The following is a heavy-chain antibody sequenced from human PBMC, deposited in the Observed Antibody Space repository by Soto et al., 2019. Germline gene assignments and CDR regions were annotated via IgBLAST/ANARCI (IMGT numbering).Heavy chain of an antibody. Sequence: QVQLQESGPGLGKPSETLSLTCAVSGGSITHDNWWNWARQPPGKGLEWIGETSHSVTTNYNPSLKSRVTISVDMSKNQFSLRLTSVTAADTAVYYCAKDHTGADAFDIWGQGIMVTVSS. J-gene: IGHJ3*02. CDR1: GGSITHDNW. D-gene: IGHD7-27*01. CDR2: TSHSVTT. V-gene: IGHV4-4*02. CDR3: AKDHTGADAFDI.